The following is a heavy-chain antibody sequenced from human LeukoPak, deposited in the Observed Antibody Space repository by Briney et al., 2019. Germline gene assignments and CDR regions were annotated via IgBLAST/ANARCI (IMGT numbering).Heavy chain of an antibody. D-gene: IGHD2-2*01. CDR2: IRYDGSNK. CDR1: GFTFSSYG. Sequence: GGSLRLSCAASGFTFSSYGMHWVRQAPGKGLEWVAFIRYDGSNKYYADSVKGRFTISRDNSKNTLYLQMNSLRSEDTAVYYCASGGYCTSTSCVGLSYYYYYMDVWGKGTTVTVSS. CDR3: ASGGYCTSTSCVGLSYYYYYMDV. J-gene: IGHJ6*03. V-gene: IGHV3-30*02.